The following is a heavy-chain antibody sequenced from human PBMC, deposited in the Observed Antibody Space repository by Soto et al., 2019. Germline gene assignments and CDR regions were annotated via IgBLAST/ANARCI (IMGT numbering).Heavy chain of an antibody. CDR3: ARRAETNGRNGFGADKYYFDF. D-gene: IGHD1-1*01. V-gene: IGHV1-8*01. J-gene: IGHJ4*02. CDR2: MNPNTGNS. CDR1: GYTFTSYD. Sequence: DSVKVSCKAYGYTFTSYDIYWVRQATGQGLEWMGWMNPNTGNSGYAQKFQGRVTMTSDTSISTAHMELSSLRSEDTAVYYCARRAETNGRNGFGADKYYFDFWGQGTLVTVSS.